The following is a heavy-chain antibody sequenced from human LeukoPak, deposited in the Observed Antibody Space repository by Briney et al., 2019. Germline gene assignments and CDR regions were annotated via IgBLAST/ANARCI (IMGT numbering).Heavy chain of an antibody. CDR3: ARGDSYTSSWHDY. J-gene: IGHJ4*02. V-gene: IGHV3-30*19. CDR2: ISYDGRNT. Sequence: GGCLRLSCAASGFTFSSNGMHWVRQAPGKGLEWVSVISYDGRNTYYADSVKGRFTISRDNSKTTVYLQMNSLRAEDTAVYYCARGDSYTSSWHDYWGQGTLVIVSS. D-gene: IGHD6-13*01. CDR1: GFTFSSNG.